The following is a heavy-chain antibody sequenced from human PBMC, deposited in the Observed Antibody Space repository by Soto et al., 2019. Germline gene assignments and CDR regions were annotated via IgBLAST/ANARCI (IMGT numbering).Heavy chain of an antibody. J-gene: IGHJ3*02. D-gene: IGHD4-17*01. V-gene: IGHV1-18*01. CDR3: ARDVDYGDYDAFDI. CDR1: CYTFTSYG. Sequence: GASVKVSCKASCYTFTSYGISWVRQAPGQGLEWMGWISAYNGNTNYAQKLQGRVTMTTDTSTSTAYMELRSLRSDDTAVYYCARDVDYGDYDAFDIWGQGTMVTVSS. CDR2: ISAYNGNT.